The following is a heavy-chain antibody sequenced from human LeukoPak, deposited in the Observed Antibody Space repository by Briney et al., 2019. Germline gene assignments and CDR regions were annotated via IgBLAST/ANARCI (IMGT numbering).Heavy chain of an antibody. D-gene: IGHD4-17*01. J-gene: IGHJ3*02. CDR3: AKVSLRRAFDI. CDR1: GFTFNSYW. Sequence: GGSLRLSCAASGFTFNSYWMHWVRQAPGKGLVWVSRINSDGSTTNYADSVKGRFTISRDNSKNSLYLQMNSLRTEDTALYYCAKVSLRRAFDIWGQGTMVTVSS. V-gene: IGHV3-74*01. CDR2: INSDGSTT.